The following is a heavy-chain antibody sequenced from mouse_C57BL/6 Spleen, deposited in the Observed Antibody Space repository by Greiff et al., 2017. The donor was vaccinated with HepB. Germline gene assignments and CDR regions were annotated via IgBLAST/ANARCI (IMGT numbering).Heavy chain of an antibody. CDR1: GFTFSSYG. J-gene: IGHJ1*03. D-gene: IGHD2-3*01. Sequence: VQLKESGGDLVKPGGSLKLSCAASGFTFSSYGMSWVRQTPDKRLEWVATISSGGSYTYYPDSVKGRYTISRDNAKNTLYLQMSSLKSEDTAMYYCARQGGLLRYFDVWGTGTTVTVSS. CDR3: ARQGGLLRYFDV. V-gene: IGHV5-6*01. CDR2: ISSGGSYT.